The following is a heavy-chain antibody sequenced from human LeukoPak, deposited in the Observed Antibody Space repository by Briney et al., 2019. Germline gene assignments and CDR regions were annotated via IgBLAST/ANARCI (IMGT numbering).Heavy chain of an antibody. J-gene: IGHJ4*02. CDR1: GFTFSSYG. CDR3: AREGLCGNGVCHKDY. V-gene: IGHV3-23*01. CDR2: ISGSGGTT. D-gene: IGHD2-8*01. Sequence: QLGGSLRLSCAASGFTFSSYGMSWVRQAPGKGLEWVSAISGSGGTTYYADSVKGRFAISRDNAKNSLYLQMNSLRVEDTAVYYCAREGLCGNGVCHKDYWGQGTLVTVSS.